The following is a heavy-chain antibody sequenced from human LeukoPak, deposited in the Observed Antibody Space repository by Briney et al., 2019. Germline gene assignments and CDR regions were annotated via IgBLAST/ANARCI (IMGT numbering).Heavy chain of an antibody. D-gene: IGHD1-26*01. CDR2: IKQDGSEK. CDR1: GFTFSSYW. J-gene: IGHJ3*02. CDR3: ARDSPGATYAFDI. Sequence: GGSLRLSCAASGFTFSSYWMSWVRQAPGKGLEWVANIKQDGSEKDYVDSVKGRFTISRDNAKNSLYLQMNSLRAGDTAVYYCARDSPGATYAFDIWGQGTMVTVS. V-gene: IGHV3-7*01.